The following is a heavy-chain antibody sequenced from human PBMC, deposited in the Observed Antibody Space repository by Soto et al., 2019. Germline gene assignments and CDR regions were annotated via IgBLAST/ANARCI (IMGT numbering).Heavy chain of an antibody. V-gene: IGHV3-21*01. CDR1: GFTFSSYS. J-gene: IGHJ6*03. D-gene: IGHD1-1*01. CDR3: AREGTALVFYYYMDV. CDR2: ISSSSSYI. Sequence: GGSLRLSCAASGFTFSSYSMNWVRQAPGKGLEWVSSISSSSSYIYYADSVKGRFTISRDNAKNSLYLQMNSLRAEDTAVYYCAREGTALVFYYYMDVWGKGTTVTVSS.